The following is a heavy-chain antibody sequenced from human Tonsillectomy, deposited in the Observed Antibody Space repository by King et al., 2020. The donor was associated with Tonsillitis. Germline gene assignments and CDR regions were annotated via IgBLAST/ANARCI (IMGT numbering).Heavy chain of an antibody. D-gene: IGHD3-9*01. Sequence: QLVQSGPEVRKPGASVKISCQASGYSFTKYYLHWVRQAPGQGLEWMGWINPDSGGTEYAQDFQGRVTMTADTSISTAYVELWGLKSDDTATYYCARQGWPFDIEIGYGAFDIWGQGTILTVSS. CDR2: INPDSGGT. V-gene: IGHV1-2*02. CDR1: GYSFTKYY. CDR3: ARQGWPFDIEIGYGAFDI. J-gene: IGHJ3*02.